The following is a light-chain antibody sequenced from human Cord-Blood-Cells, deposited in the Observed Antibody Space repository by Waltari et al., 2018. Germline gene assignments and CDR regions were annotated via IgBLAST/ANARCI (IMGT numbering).Light chain of an antibody. V-gene: IGKV1-5*01. Sequence: DIQMTQSPSTLSASVGDRVTITCRASQSISSWLVWYQQKPGKAPKLLIYDASSLESGVQSRFSGNGAGTEFTLTISSLQPDDFATYYCQQYNSYWTFGQGTKLEIK. J-gene: IGKJ2*01. CDR2: DAS. CDR1: QSISSW. CDR3: QQYNSYWT.